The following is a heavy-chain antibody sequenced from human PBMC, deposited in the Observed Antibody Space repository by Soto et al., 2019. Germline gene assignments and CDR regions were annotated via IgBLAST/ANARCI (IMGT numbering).Heavy chain of an antibody. D-gene: IGHD4-17*01. V-gene: IGHV3-33*01. CDR3: ARDGPVTTVDY. J-gene: IGHJ4*02. CDR2: IWYDGSNK. Sequence: QVQLVESGGGVVQPGRSLRLSCAASGFTFSSYGMHWVRQAPGKGLEWVAVIWYDGSNKYYADSVKGRFTISRDNSKHTLYLKMNSLRAEDTAVYYCARDGPVTTVDYWGQGTLVTVSS. CDR1: GFTFSSYG.